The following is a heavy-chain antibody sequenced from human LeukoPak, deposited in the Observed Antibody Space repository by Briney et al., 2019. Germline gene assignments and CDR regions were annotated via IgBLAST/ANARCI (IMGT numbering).Heavy chain of an antibody. CDR1: GFTFSTYS. V-gene: IGHV3-21*01. D-gene: IGHD6-13*01. J-gene: IGHJ4*02. Sequence: PGGSLRLSCAASGFTFSTYSMKWVRQAPGKGLEWVSYITSSSSYIYYADSVKGRFTISRDNAKNSLYLQMNSLRAEDTAVYYCARDIEAAGLFLDYWGQGTLVTVSS. CDR3: ARDIEAAGLFLDY. CDR2: ITSSSSYI.